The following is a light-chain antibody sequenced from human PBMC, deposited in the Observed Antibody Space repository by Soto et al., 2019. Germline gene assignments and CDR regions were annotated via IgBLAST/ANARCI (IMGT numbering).Light chain of an antibody. CDR3: QQSYSTPFT. CDR2: DAS. J-gene: IGKJ3*01. CDR1: QSISTY. V-gene: IGKV1-39*01. Sequence: DIPMTQSPSSLSASVGDRVTITCRASQSISTYLNGYQQKAGKAPKVMIHDASSLQGGVPSRFSGSGSGTDFTLTISSLQPEDFGTYYCQQSYSTPFTFGPGTKVDIK.